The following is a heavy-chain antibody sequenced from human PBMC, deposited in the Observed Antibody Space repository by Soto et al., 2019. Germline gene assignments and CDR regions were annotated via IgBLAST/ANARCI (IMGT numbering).Heavy chain of an antibody. CDR2: IWSDGSEK. CDR1: GFNFRNYA. Sequence: PVGSLRLSFAASGFNFRNYAMHWVRQAPGKGLEWVTVIWSDGSEKYYGASVKGLVTISRDNFKNTVSLQMNSLRVEDTAIYYCVKDPSPTTGPTEDNWFDTWGLGTLVTVSS. D-gene: IGHD4-4*01. J-gene: IGHJ5*02. V-gene: IGHV3-33*06. CDR3: VKDPSPTTGPTEDNWFDT.